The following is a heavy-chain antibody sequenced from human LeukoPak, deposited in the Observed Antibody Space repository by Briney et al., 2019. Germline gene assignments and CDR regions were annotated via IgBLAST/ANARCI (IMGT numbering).Heavy chain of an antibody. CDR1: GGSISSYY. D-gene: IGHD5-12*01. J-gene: IGHJ6*03. Sequence: SEALSLTCTVSGGSISSYYWSWIRQPPGKGLEWIGYIYYSGSTNYNPSLKSRVTISVDTSKNQFSLKLSSVTAADTAVYFCARVVYSGYDFRGAMDVWGKGTTVTVSS. CDR3: ARVVYSGYDFRGAMDV. CDR2: IYYSGST. V-gene: IGHV4-59*08.